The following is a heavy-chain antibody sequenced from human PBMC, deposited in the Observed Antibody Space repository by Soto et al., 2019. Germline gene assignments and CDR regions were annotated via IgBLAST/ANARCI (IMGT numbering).Heavy chain of an antibody. CDR3: TTSHAGELNN. V-gene: IGHV4-4*02. D-gene: IGHD1-7*01. Sequence: QVQLQESGPGLVKPSGTLSLTCAVSVGSISSSSWWTWVRQSPGKGLEWIGEIFESGATNYNPSLKSRLTMSVDKSKNQFSLNLSSLTAADTAVDFCTTSHAGELNNWGQGTLVTVSS. CDR1: VGSISSSSW. J-gene: IGHJ4*02. CDR2: IFESGAT.